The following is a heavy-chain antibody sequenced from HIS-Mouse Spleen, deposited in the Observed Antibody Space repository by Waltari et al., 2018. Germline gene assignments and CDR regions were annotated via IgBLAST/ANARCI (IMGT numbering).Heavy chain of an antibody. D-gene: IGHD6-13*01. CDR2: ISYDGSNK. CDR3: ARDQEVSSSSWYYFDY. V-gene: IGHV3-30-3*01. Sequence: QVQLVESGGGVVQPGRSLRLPWAASGFTFISYAMHWVRQALGKGLEWVAVISYDGSNKYYADSVKGRFTISRDNSKKTLYLQMNSLRAEDTAVYYCARDQEVSSSSWYYFDYWGQGTLVTVSS. CDR1: GFTFISYA. J-gene: IGHJ4*02.